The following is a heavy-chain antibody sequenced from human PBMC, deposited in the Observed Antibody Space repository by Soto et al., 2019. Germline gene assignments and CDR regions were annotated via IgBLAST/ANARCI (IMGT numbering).Heavy chain of an antibody. CDR2: IYYSGST. CDR3: ARSSAYGDYDS. Sequence: SETLSLTCTVSGGSISSYYWSWIRQPPGKGLEWIGYIYYSGSTNYNPSLKSRVTISVDTSKNQFSLKLSSVTAADTAVYYCARSSAYGDYDSWGQGALVTVSS. CDR1: GGSISSYY. D-gene: IGHD4-17*01. J-gene: IGHJ4*02. V-gene: IGHV4-59*08.